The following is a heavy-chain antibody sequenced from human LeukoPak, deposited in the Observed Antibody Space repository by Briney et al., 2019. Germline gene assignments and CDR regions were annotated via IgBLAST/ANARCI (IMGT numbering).Heavy chain of an antibody. CDR2: ISSSSSPI. CDR1: GFTFSSYI. CDR3: ARGSGSAFDY. J-gene: IGHJ4*02. D-gene: IGHD2-15*01. V-gene: IGHV3-48*02. Sequence: GGSLRLSCAASGFTFSSYIMNWVRQAPGKGLEWVSYISSSSSPIYYADSVKGRFTISRDNAKNSLYLQTNSLRDEDTAVYYCARGSGSAFDYWGQGTLVTVSS.